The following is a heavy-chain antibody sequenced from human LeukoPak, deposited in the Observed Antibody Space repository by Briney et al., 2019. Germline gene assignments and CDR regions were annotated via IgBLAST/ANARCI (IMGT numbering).Heavy chain of an antibody. CDR2: IIPIFGAA. D-gene: IGHD3-22*01. Sequence: GASMKVSCTASGGTLSTYAISWVRQAPGQGPEWIGGIIPIFGAANYAQKFQGRVTITADESTSTAYMDLYSLKSEDTALYYCATGREITLIATRYYFDYWGQGTLVTVSS. J-gene: IGHJ4*02. V-gene: IGHV1-69*01. CDR1: GGTLSTYA. CDR3: ATGREITLIATRYYFDY.